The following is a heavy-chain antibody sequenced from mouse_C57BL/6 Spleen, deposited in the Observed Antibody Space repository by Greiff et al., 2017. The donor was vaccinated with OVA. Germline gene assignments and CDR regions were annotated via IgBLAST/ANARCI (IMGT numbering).Heavy chain of an antibody. CDR2: IDPEDGET. CDR1: GFNIKDYY. D-gene: IGHD1-1*01. J-gene: IGHJ1*03. CDR3: ARGPPTGSSPSYWYFDV. Sequence: VQLKESGAELVKPGASVKLSCTASGFNIKDYYMHWVKQRTEQGLEWIGRIDPEDGETKYAPKFQGKATITADTSSNTAYLQLSSLTSEDTAVYYCARGPPTGSSPSYWYFDVWGTGTTVTVSS. V-gene: IGHV14-2*01.